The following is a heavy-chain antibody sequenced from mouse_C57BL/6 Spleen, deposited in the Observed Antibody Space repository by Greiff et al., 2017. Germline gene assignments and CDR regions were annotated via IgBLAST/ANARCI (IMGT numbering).Heavy chain of an antibody. V-gene: IGHV1-52*01. CDR1: GYTFTSYW. J-gene: IGHJ4*01. D-gene: IGHD1-1*01. CDR3: ARSNYYGSSYRAMDY. CDR2: IDPSDSET. Sequence: QVQLKQPGAELVRPGSSVKLSCKASGYTFTSYWMHWVKQRPIQGLEWIGNIDPSDSETHYNQKFKDKATLTVDKSSSTAYMQLSSLTSEDSAVYYCARSNYYGSSYRAMDYWGQGTSVTVSS.